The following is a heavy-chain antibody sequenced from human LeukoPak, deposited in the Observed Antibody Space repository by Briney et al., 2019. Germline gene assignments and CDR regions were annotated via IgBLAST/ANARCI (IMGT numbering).Heavy chain of an antibody. CDR3: ARKGRGYSYAYYYYYGMDV. CDR2: IYPSGST. Sequence: PSETLSLTCTVSGGSISSYYRSWIRQPAGKGLEWIGHIYPSGSTNYNPSLKSRVTMSVDTSKNQFSLKLSSVTAADTAVYYCARKGRGYSYAYYYYYGMDVWGPGTTVTVSS. D-gene: IGHD5-18*01. CDR1: GGSISSYY. J-gene: IGHJ6*02. V-gene: IGHV4-4*07.